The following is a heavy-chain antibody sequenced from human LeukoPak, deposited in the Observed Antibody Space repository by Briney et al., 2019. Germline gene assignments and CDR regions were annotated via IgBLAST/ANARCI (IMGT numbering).Heavy chain of an antibody. J-gene: IGHJ4*02. CDR3: ARSAGGIFDY. V-gene: IGHV3-7*03. D-gene: IGHD3-10*01. Sequence: SGGSLRLSCVGSGFTFSRYWLNWVRQAPGKGLEWVANMNQDGSEIYYLDSVKGRFTISRDNSKNTLYLQMNSLRAEDTAVYYCARSAGGIFDYWGQGTLVTVSS. CDR1: GFTFSRYW. CDR2: MNQDGSEI.